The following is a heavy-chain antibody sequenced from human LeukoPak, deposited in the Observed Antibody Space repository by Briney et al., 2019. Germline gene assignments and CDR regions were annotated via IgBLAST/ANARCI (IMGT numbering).Heavy chain of an antibody. J-gene: IGHJ5*02. D-gene: IGHD2-8*01. CDR3: AREGQQNGRGAWFDP. V-gene: IGHV1-2*02. CDR2: INPNSGGT. Sequence: ASVKVSCKASGYTFTGYYMRWVRQAPGQGLEWMGWINPNSGGTNYAQKFRGRVTMTRDTSISTAYMELSRLRSDDTAVYYCAREGQQNGRGAWFDPWGQGTLVTVSS. CDR1: GYTFTGYY.